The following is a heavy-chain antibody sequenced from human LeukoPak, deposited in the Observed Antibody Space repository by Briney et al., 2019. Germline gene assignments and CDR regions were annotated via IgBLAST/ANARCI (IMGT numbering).Heavy chain of an antibody. Sequence: SQTLSLTCTVSGGSISSGGYYWSWIRQPPGKGLEWIGYIYYSGSTNYNPSLMSRVTISVDTSKNQFSLKLSSVTAADTALYYCARGGSYSPFDYWGQGTLVTVSS. CDR2: IYYSGST. J-gene: IGHJ4*02. D-gene: IGHD1-26*01. CDR3: ARGGSYSPFDY. CDR1: GGSISSGGYY. V-gene: IGHV4-61*08.